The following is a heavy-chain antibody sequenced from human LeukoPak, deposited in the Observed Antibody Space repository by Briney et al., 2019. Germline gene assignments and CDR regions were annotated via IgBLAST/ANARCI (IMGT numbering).Heavy chain of an antibody. Sequence: PGRSLRLSCAASGFAFDDYAMHWVRQAPGKGLEWVSGISWNSGSIGYADSVKGRFTISRDNAKNSLYLQMNSLRAEDTALYYCAKGGRSGYDQFDYWGQGTLVTVSS. CDR2: ISWNSGSI. CDR3: AKGGRSGYDQFDY. V-gene: IGHV3-9*01. CDR1: GFAFDDYA. D-gene: IGHD5-12*01. J-gene: IGHJ4*02.